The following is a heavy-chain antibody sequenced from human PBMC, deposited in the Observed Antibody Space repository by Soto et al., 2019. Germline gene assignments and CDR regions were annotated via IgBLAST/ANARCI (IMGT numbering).Heavy chain of an antibody. Sequence: SVKVSCKASGGTFSSYAISWVRQAPGQGLEWMGGIIPIFGTANYAQKFQGRVTITADKSTSTAYMELSSLRSEDTAVYYCARVGIGDTYYYDSSGPNFDYWGQGTLVTVSS. V-gene: IGHV1-69*06. CDR1: GGTFSSYA. CDR2: IIPIFGTA. J-gene: IGHJ4*02. CDR3: ARVGIGDTYYYDSSGPNFDY. D-gene: IGHD3-22*01.